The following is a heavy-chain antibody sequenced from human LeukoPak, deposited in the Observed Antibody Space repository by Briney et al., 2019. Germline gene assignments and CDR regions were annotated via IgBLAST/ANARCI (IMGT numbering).Heavy chain of an antibody. Sequence: PSETLSLTCVVSGYSVSSNSYWAWIRQSPGKGLEWIGSIHHGGNTYYNPSLMSRVSMSIDTSKNQCSLDLNSVTAADTAVFYCVRWLGNGFDMWGQGTMVTASS. V-gene: IGHV4-38-2*01. CDR1: GYSVSSNSY. D-gene: IGHD6-19*01. CDR2: IHHGGNT. CDR3: VRWLGNGFDM. J-gene: IGHJ3*02.